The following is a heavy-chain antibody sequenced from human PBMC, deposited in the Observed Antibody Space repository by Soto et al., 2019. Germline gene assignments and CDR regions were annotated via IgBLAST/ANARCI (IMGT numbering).Heavy chain of an antibody. CDR2: IYYSGST. D-gene: IGHD5-18*01. V-gene: IGHV4-39*01. CDR3: ARLVTFKWFDP. CDR1: GGSISSSNYY. Sequence: LXLTFTVSGGSISSSNYYWGWIRQPPGKGLEWIGTIYYSGSTFYNPSLKSRVTISVDTSKSQFSLKLNSVTAEDTAVYFCARLVTFKWFDPWGQGTQVTVYS. J-gene: IGHJ5*02.